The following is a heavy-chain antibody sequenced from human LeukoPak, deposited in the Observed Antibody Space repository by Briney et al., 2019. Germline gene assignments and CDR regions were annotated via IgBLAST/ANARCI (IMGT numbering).Heavy chain of an antibody. D-gene: IGHD4-17*01. Sequence: GESLKISCKGSGYSFTSYWIGWVRQMPGKGLEWMGIIYPGDSDTRYSPSFQGQVTISADKSISTAYLQWSSLKASDTAMYYCARARTVTNMPFEVYFDYWGQGTLVTVSS. V-gene: IGHV5-51*01. CDR3: ARARTVTNMPFEVYFDY. CDR1: GYSFTSYW. J-gene: IGHJ4*02. CDR2: IYPGDSDT.